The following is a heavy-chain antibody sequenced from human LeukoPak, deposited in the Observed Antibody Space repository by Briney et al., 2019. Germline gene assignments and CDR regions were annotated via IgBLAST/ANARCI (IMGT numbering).Heavy chain of an antibody. CDR1: GYTFTSYA. V-gene: IGHV1-3*03. D-gene: IGHD6-19*01. CDR3: ARDGAVAGQPGYYYYYYMDV. J-gene: IGHJ6*03. CDR2: INAGNGNT. Sequence: ASVKVSCKASGYTFTSYAMHWVRQAPGQRLEWMGWINAGNGNTKYSQEFQGRVTITRDTSASTAYMELSSLRSEDMAVYYCARDGAVAGQPGYYYYYYMDVWGKGTTVTVSS.